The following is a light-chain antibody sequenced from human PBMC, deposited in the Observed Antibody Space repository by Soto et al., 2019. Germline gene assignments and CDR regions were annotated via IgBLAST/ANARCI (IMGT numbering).Light chain of an antibody. J-gene: IGKJ5*01. CDR1: QSVTTW. CDR3: QQYSTYPIT. Sequence: DIQMTQSPSTLSASVGDRVTITCRASQSVTTWLAWYQQKPGKAPTLLIYKASNLESGLPSRFTGSGSGTEFTLTISSLQSDDFATYYCQQYSTYPITFGQGTRLEIK. V-gene: IGKV1-5*03. CDR2: KAS.